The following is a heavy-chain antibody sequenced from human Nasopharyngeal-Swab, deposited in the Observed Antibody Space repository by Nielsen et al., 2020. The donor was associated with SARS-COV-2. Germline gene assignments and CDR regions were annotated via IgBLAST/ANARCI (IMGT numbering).Heavy chain of an antibody. V-gene: IGHV6-1*01. J-gene: IGHJ4*02. CDR2: TYYGSMWNN. CDR1: GDSVSNNRAA. Sequence: SETLSLTCAISGDSVSNNRAAWSWIRQSPSRGLEWLGRTYYGSMWNNDYAVSVRGRITINPDPSKNQFSLQLNSVTPEDTAVYYCARIAVAVSPVWGQGTLVTVSS. CDR3: ARIAVAVSPV. D-gene: IGHD6-19*01.